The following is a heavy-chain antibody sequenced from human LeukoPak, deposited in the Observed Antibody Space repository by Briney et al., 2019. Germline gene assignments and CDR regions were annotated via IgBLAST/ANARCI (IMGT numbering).Heavy chain of an antibody. CDR2: ISGSGGTS. CDR1: GFTFCSHA. D-gene: IGHD6-19*01. J-gene: IGHJ4*02. V-gene: IGHV3-23*01. Sequence: GGSLRLSCAASGFTFCSHAMSWVRQAPGKGLEWVSGISGSGGTSYYADSVKGRFTISRDNSKNTLYLQMNSLRAEDTAVYYCANDWLVHDYWGQGTLVTVSS. CDR3: ANDWLVHDY.